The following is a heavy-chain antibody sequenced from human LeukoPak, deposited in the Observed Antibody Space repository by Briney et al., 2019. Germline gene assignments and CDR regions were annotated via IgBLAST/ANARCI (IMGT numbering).Heavy chain of an antibody. D-gene: IGHD4-17*01. V-gene: IGHV1-69*05. J-gene: IGHJ3*02. CDR3: ASPVTHVYAHAFDI. CDR2: IIPIFGTA. CDR1: GGTFSSYA. Sequence: SVKVSCKASGGTFSSYAISWVRQAPGQGLEWMGRIIPIFGTANYAQKFQGRVTITTDESTSTAYMELSSLRSEDTAVYYCASPVTHVYAHAFDIWGQGTMVTVSS.